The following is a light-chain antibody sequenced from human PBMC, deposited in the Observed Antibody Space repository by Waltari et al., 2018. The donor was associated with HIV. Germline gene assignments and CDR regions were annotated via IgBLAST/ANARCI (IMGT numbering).Light chain of an antibody. Sequence: DIVMTQSPDSLAVSLGDRATINCKSSQTVLYVSYNKNYLAWYQQKPGQPPKLLIYWASTRESGVPDRFSGSGSGTDFTLTISSLQAEDVAVYYCQQYFTTPWTFGQGTKVEI. CDR1: QTVLYVSYNKNY. V-gene: IGKV4-1*01. CDR2: WAS. CDR3: QQYFTTPWT. J-gene: IGKJ1*01.